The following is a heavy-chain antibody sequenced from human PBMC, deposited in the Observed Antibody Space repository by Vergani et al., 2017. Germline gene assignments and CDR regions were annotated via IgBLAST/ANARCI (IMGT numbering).Heavy chain of an antibody. CDR3: ARDQAYYDSSGYYYYGMDV. CDR1: GGSISSCGYS. D-gene: IGHD3-22*01. J-gene: IGHJ6*02. V-gene: IGHV4-30-2*01. Sequence: QLQLQESGSGLVKPSQTLSLTCAVSGGSISSCGYSWGWIRPPPGKGLEWIGYIYHSGSTYYNPSLKSRVTISVDRSKNQFSLKLSSVTAADTAVYYCARDQAYYDSSGYYYYGMDVWGQGTTVTVSS. CDR2: IYHSGST.